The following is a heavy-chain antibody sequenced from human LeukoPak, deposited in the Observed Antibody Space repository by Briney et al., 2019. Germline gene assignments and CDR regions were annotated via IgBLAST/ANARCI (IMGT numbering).Heavy chain of an antibody. CDR3: AKDGRAYTYDQYYYYYGMDV. D-gene: IGHD1-1*01. Sequence: GGSLRLSCAASGFTFDDYAMHWVRQAPGKGLEWVSGISWNSGSIGYADSVKGRFTISRDNAKNSLYLQMNSLRAEDTALYYCAKDGRAYTYDQYYYYYGMDVWGQGTTVTVSS. V-gene: IGHV3-9*01. CDR2: ISWNSGSI. CDR1: GFTFDDYA. J-gene: IGHJ6*02.